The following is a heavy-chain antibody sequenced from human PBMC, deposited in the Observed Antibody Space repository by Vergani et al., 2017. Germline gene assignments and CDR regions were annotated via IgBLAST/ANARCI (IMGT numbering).Heavy chain of an antibody. D-gene: IGHD2-2*01. CDR3: AREEYQLLVTANYYYYYYMDV. V-gene: IGHV3-11*06. Sequence: QVQLVESGGGLVKPGGSLRLSCAASGFTFSDYYMSWIRQAPGKGLEWVSYISSSSSYIYYADSVKGRFTISRDNAKNSLYLQMNSLRAEDTAVYYCAREEYQLLVTANYYYYYYMDVWGKGTTVTVSS. CDR2: ISSSSSYI. J-gene: IGHJ6*03. CDR1: GFTFSDYY.